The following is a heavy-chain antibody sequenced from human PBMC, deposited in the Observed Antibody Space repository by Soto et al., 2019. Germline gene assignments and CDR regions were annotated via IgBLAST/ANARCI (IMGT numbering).Heavy chain of an antibody. CDR2: ISYDGSNK. CDR1: GFTFSDYG. D-gene: IGHD5-12*01. Sequence: QVQLVESGGGVVQPGRSLRLSCAASGFTFSDYGMHWVRQAPGKGLEWVAVISYDGSNKYYADSVKGRFTISRDNSRNTLYLQMNSLGAEDTAVYYCAKNHQRAPSRDGYNLIDYWGQGTLVTVSS. J-gene: IGHJ4*02. V-gene: IGHV3-30*18. CDR3: AKNHQRAPSRDGYNLIDY.